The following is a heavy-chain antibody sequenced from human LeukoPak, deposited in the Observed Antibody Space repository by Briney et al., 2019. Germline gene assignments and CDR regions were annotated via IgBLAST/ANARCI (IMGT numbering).Heavy chain of an antibody. Sequence: SETLSLTCAVYGGSFSGYYWSWIRQPPGKGLEWIGEINHSGSTNYKPSLKSRVTISVDTSKNQFSLKLSSVTAADTAVYYCARLRFGELKKRNWFDPWGQGTLVTVSS. J-gene: IGHJ5*02. D-gene: IGHD3-10*01. V-gene: IGHV4-34*01. CDR1: GGSFSGYY. CDR3: ARLRFGELKKRNWFDP. CDR2: INHSGST.